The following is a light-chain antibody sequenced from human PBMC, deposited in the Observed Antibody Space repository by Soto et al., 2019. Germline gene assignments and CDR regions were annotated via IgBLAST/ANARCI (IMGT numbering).Light chain of an antibody. CDR1: SSDVGGYNY. CDR3: SSYTSSSTVV. J-gene: IGLJ2*01. CDR2: DVS. Sequence: SVLTQPASVSGSPGQSITISCTGTSSDVGGYNYVSWYQQHPGKAPNLMIYDVSNRPSGVSNRFSGSKSGNTASLTISGLQAEDEADYYCSSYTSSSTVVFAGGTKLTVL. V-gene: IGLV2-14*01.